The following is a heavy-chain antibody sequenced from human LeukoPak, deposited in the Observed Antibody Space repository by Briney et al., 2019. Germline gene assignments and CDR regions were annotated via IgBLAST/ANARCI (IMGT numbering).Heavy chain of an antibody. D-gene: IGHD1-14*01. Sequence: GGSLRLSCAASGFAFSSYAMHWVRHAPGKGLEWVAVISYDGSNKYYADSVKGRFTISRDNSKNTLYLQMNSLRAEDTAVYYCARDSLYPEHWFDPWGQGTLVTVSS. CDR3: ARDSLYPEHWFDP. V-gene: IGHV3-30*01. CDR1: GFAFSSYA. J-gene: IGHJ5*02. CDR2: ISYDGSNK.